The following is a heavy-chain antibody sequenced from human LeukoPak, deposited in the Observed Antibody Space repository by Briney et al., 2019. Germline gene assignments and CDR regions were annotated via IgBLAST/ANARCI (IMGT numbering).Heavy chain of an antibody. CDR1: GYSFTSNW. CDR2: IDPSDSYT. V-gene: IGHV5-10-1*01. J-gene: IGHJ4*02. Sequence: RGESLKISCKGSGYSFTSNWISWVRQMPGKGLEWMGRIDPSDSYTNYSPSFQGHVTISADKSISTAYLQWSSLKASDTAMYYCARPSSGWYVLDYWGQGTLVTVSS. D-gene: IGHD6-19*01. CDR3: ARPSSGWYVLDY.